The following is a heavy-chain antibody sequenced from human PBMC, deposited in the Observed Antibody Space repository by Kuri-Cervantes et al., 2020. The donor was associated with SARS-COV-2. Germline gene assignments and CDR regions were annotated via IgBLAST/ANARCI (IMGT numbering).Heavy chain of an antibody. D-gene: IGHD3-22*01. V-gene: IGHV1-69*13. CDR3: ARDTYDSSGYHIPTRNWYFDL. Sequence: SVKVSCKASGGTFSSYVISWVRQAPGQGLEWMGGIIPIFGTANYAQKFQGRVTITADESTSTAYMELSSLRSEDTAVYYCARDTYDSSGYHIPTRNWYFDLWGRGTLVTVSS. CDR1: GGTFSSYV. CDR2: IIPIFGTA. J-gene: IGHJ2*01.